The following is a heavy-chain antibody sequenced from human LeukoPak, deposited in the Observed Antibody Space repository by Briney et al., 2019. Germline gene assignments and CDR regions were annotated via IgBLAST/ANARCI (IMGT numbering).Heavy chain of an antibody. CDR3: ARAVYSSSWLTYYYYYYMDV. CDR1: GYTFTSYG. Sequence: ASVKVSCKASGYTFTSYGISWVRQAPGQGLEWMGWISAYNGNTNYPQKLQGRVTMTTDTSTSTAYMELRSLRSDDTAVYYCARAVYSSSWLTYYYYYYMDVWGKGTTVTVSS. J-gene: IGHJ6*03. V-gene: IGHV1-18*01. CDR2: ISAYNGNT. D-gene: IGHD6-13*01.